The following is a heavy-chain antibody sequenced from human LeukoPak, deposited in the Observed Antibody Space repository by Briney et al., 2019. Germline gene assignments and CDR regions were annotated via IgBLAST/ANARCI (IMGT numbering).Heavy chain of an antibody. D-gene: IGHD2-15*01. V-gene: IGHV3-11*01. CDR2: ISSSGSTI. CDR1: GFTFSDYY. CDR3: ARTRYCSGGSCYDPYFDY. Sequence: GGSLRLSCAASGFTFSDYYMSWIRQAPGKGLGWVSYISSSGSTIYYADSVKGRFTISRDNAKNSLYLQMNSLRAEDTAVYYCARTRYCSGGSCYDPYFDYWGQGTLVTVSS. J-gene: IGHJ4*02.